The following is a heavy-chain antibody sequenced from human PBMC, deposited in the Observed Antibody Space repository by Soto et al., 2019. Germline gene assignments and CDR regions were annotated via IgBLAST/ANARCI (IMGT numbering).Heavy chain of an antibody. Sequence: HVQLVQSGGELKKPGASVKVSCNTSGYTFNTYFISWVRQAPGQGLEWMGWISPYNGNTKYGEKFQGRVTMTTDTFTRTAYTELRNLRFDDTAVYYCARDTSNSFDYWGQGTLVTVSS. CDR1: GYTFNTYF. D-gene: IGHD2-2*01. J-gene: IGHJ4*02. CDR2: ISPYNGNT. V-gene: IGHV1-18*01. CDR3: ARDTSNSFDY.